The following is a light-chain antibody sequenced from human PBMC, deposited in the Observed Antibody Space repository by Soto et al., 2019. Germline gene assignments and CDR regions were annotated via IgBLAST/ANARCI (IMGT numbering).Light chain of an antibody. J-gene: IGKJ5*01. Sequence: IQMTQSPSSLSASVGDRVTITFRASQSISSYLNWYQQKPGKAPKLLIYAASSLQSGVPSRFSGSGSGTDFTLTISILQPEDFATYYCQQSYSTPITFGQGTRLEIK. CDR3: QQSYSTPIT. CDR1: QSISSY. V-gene: IGKV1-39*01. CDR2: AAS.